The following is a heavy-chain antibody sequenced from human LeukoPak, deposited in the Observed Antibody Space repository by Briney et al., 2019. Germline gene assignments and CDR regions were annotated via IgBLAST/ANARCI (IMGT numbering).Heavy chain of an antibody. CDR3: ARSRALGYCSSTSCLNFDY. Sequence: ASVKVSCKASGYTFTGYYMHWVRQAPGQGLEWMGWINPNGGGTNYAQKFQGRVTMTRDTSISTAYMELSRLRSDDTAVYYCARSRALGYCSSTSCLNFDYWGQGTLVTVSS. J-gene: IGHJ4*02. CDR1: GYTFTGYY. CDR2: INPNGGGT. D-gene: IGHD2-2*01. V-gene: IGHV1-2*02.